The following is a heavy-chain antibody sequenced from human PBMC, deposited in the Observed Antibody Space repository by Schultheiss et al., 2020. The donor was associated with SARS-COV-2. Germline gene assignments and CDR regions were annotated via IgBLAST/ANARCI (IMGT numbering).Heavy chain of an antibody. CDR3: ARDRRLVREQQLDY. D-gene: IGHD6-13*01. J-gene: IGHJ4*02. CDR1: GFTFSSYW. Sequence: GESLKISCAASGFTFSSYWMHWVRQAPGKGLVWVSRINGDGSNTDYADSVKGRFTISRDNAKNTLYLQMNSLRAEDTAVYYCARDRRLVREQQLDYWGQGTLVTVSS. CDR2: INGDGSNT. V-gene: IGHV3-74*01.